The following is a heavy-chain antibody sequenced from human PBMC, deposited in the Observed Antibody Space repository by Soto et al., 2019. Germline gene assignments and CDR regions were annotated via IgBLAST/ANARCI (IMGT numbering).Heavy chain of an antibody. Sequence: PGGSLRLSCAASGFTFSTYSMNWVRQAPGKGLEWVSSISSSSSDIYYADSVKGRLTISRDNAKNSLYLQMNSLRAEDTAVYYCARVLGGSYYYFDYWGQGTLVTVSS. CDR1: GFTFSTYS. V-gene: IGHV3-21*01. CDR3: ARVLGGSYYYFDY. J-gene: IGHJ4*02. CDR2: ISSSSSDI. D-gene: IGHD1-26*01.